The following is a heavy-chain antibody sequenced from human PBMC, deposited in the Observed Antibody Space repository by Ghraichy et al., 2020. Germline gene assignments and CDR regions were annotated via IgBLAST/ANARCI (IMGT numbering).Heavy chain of an antibody. J-gene: IGHJ5*02. CDR1: GGSISTSGSY. D-gene: IGHD4-23*01. CDR2: IYYSGST. Sequence: SETLSHTCSVSGGSISTSGSYWSWFRQHPGKGLEYIGHIYYSGSTFYNPSLKSRLSLSLDKSNNQFSLKVTSVTAADTAVYYCTREVTTVVTPGWFDPWGQGIHVTVSS. V-gene: IGHV4-31*03. CDR3: TREVTTVVTPGWFDP.